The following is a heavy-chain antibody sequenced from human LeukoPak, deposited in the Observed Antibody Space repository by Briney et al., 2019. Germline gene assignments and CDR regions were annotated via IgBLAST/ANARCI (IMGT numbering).Heavy chain of an antibody. D-gene: IGHD6-19*01. CDR3: ARDEQDSSGWYDY. CDR1: GFTLSSYA. J-gene: IGHJ4*02. Sequence: GGSLRLSCAASGFTLSSYAMSWVRQAPGKGVEWVSSISGRGGKTYYADSVKGRFTISRANSKTTLYLQMNSLRAEDTAVYYCARDEQDSSGWYDYWGQGTLVTVSS. CDR2: ISGRGGKT. V-gene: IGHV3-23*01.